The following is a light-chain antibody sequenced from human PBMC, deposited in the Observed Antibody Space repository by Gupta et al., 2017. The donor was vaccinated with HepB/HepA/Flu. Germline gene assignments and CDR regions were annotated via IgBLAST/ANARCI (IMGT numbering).Light chain of an antibody. CDR1: SRDVGNYNL. Sequence: QSALTQPASVSGSPGQSITISCTGTSRDVGNYNLVSWYQQQPGKAPKLMIYEVSKRPSGVSNRFSGSKSGNTASLTISGLQAEDEADYYCCSYANTLYVFGTGTKVTVL. CDR3: CSYANTLYV. CDR2: EVS. J-gene: IGLJ1*01. V-gene: IGLV2-23*02.